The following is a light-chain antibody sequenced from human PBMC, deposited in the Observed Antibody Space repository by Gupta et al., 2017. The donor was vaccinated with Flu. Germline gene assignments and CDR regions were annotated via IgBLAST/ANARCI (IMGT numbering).Light chain of an antibody. CDR3: SSYTGSSTVPDV. CDR2: EVT. J-gene: IGLJ1*01. V-gene: IGLV2-14*01. Sequence: QSVLTQPASVSGSPGQSIIISCTGTNSDVGNHNYVSWYQHHPGEAPKLIIYEVTDRPSGVSNRFSGSKSGNTASLTISGLQADDEADYYGSSYTGSSTVPDVCGTGTQV. CDR1: NSDVGNHNY.